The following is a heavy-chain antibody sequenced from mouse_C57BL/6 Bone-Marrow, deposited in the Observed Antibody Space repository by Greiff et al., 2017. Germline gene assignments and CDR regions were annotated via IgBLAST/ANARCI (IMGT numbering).Heavy chain of an antibody. D-gene: IGHD1-2*01. CDR1: GYTFTSYW. V-gene: IGHV1-59*01. Sequence: QVQLQQPGAELVRPGTSVKLSCKASGYTFTSYWMHWVKQRPGQGLEWIGVIDPSDSSTNYNQKFKGKATLTVDTSSSTAYMQLSSLTSEDSAVYYCASRLAYWGQGTLVTVSA. CDR3: ASRLAY. CDR2: IDPSDSST. J-gene: IGHJ3*01.